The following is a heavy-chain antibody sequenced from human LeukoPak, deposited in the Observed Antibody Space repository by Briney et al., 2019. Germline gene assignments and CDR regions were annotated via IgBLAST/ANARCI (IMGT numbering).Heavy chain of an antibody. CDR2: IIPISGTA. J-gene: IGHJ6*03. CDR3: ARDANDYYYYYMDV. Sequence: ASVKVSCKASGGTFSSYAISWVRQAPGQGLEWMGGIIPISGTANYAQKFQGRVTITADESTSTAYMELSSLRSEDTAVYYCARDANDYYYYYMDVWGKGTTVTVSS. V-gene: IGHV1-69*13. CDR1: GGTFSSYA.